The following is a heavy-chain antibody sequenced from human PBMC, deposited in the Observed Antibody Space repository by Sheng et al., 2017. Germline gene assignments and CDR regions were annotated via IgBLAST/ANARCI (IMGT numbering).Heavy chain of an antibody. CDR3: AKAPSSSSWYLNYFDY. V-gene: IGHV3-23*04. J-gene: IGHJ4*02. D-gene: IGHD6-13*01. Sequence: EVQLVESGGGLVQPGGSLRLSCAASGFTFSSYAMSWVSQAPGKGLEWVSAISGSGGSTYYADSVKGRFTISRDNSKKTLYLQMNSLRAEDTAVYYCAKAPSSSSWYLNYFDYWGQGTLVTVSS. CDR1: GFTFSSYA. CDR2: ISGSGGST.